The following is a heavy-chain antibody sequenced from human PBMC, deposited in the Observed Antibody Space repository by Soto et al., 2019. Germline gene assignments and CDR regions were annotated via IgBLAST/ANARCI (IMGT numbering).Heavy chain of an antibody. CDR3: ARGASGHCSSTSCQKKSPHYFDY. CDR1: GFTVSSNY. J-gene: IGHJ4*02. Sequence: GGSLRLSCAASGFTVSSNYMSWVRQAPGKGLEWVSVIYSGGSTYYADSVKGRFTISRDNSKNTLYLQMNSLRAEDTAVYYCARGASGHCSSTSCQKKSPHYFDYWGQGTLVTVSS. V-gene: IGHV3-66*01. CDR2: IYSGGST. D-gene: IGHD2-2*01.